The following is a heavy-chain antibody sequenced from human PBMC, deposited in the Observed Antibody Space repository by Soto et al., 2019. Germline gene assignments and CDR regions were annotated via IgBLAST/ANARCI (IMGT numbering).Heavy chain of an antibody. CDR2: INPSGGST. CDR1: GYTFTSYY. D-gene: IGHD2-21*02. V-gene: IGHV1-46*01. CDR3: ASSVSSLYVVVTATLRV. J-gene: IGHJ4*02. Sequence: ASVKVSCKASGYTFTSYYMHWVRQAPGQGLEWMGIINPSGGSTSYAQKFQGRVTMTRDTSTSTVYMELSSLRSEDTAVYYCASSVSSLYVVVTATLRVWGQGTLVTVSS.